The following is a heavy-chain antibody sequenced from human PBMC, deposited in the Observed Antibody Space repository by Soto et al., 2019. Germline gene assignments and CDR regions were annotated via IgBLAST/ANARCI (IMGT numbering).Heavy chain of an antibody. Sequence: SQTLSLTCVISGDSVSIYSGAWNWIRQSPSRGLEWLGRTYYRSKWYNDYAVSVKSRITINPDTSKNQFSLQLNSVTPEDTAVYYCERGNGHAVYFQHWGQGTLVTVS. CDR1: GDSVSIYSGA. CDR2: TYYRSKWYN. V-gene: IGHV6-1*01. D-gene: IGHD2-8*01. J-gene: IGHJ1*01. CDR3: ERGNGHAVYFQH.